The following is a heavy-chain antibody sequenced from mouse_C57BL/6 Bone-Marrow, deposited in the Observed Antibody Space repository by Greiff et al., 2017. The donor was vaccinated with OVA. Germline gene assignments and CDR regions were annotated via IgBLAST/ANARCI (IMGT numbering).Heavy chain of an antibody. Sequence: EVKLMESGGGLVKPGGSLKLSCAASGFTFSSYTMSWVRQTPEKRLEWVATISGGGGNTYYPDSVKGRFTISRDNAKNTLYLQMSSLRSEDTALYYCARLWYYAGAMDYWGQGTSVTVSS. V-gene: IGHV5-9*01. D-gene: IGHD1-1*01. CDR2: ISGGGGNT. CDR1: GFTFSSYT. CDR3: ARLWYYAGAMDY. J-gene: IGHJ4*01.